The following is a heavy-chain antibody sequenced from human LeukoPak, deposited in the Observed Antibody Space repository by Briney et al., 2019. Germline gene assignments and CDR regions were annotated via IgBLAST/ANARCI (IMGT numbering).Heavy chain of an antibody. CDR2: IIPIFGTA. V-gene: IGHV1-69*05. CDR3: ARSSHSGSYPRQPNWFDP. Sequence: SVKVSCKASGGTLSSYAISWVRQAPGQGLEWMRGIIPIFGTANYAQKFQGRVTMTRDTSTSTVYMELSSLRSEDTAVYYCARSSHSGSYPRQPNWFDPWGQGTLVTVSS. J-gene: IGHJ5*02. D-gene: IGHD1-26*01. CDR1: GGTLSSYA.